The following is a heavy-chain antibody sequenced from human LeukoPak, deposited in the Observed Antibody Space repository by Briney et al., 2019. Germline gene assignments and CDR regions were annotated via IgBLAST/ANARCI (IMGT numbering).Heavy chain of an antibody. CDR3: AREEPYGDYLSSWFDP. D-gene: IGHD4-17*01. CDR2: INPSGGST. J-gene: IGHJ5*02. Sequence: ASVKVSCKASGYTFTSYYMHWVRQATGQGLEWMGIINPSGGSTSYAQKFQGRVTMTRDMSTSTVYMELSSLRSEDTAVYYCAREEPYGDYLSSWFDPWGQGTLVTVSA. CDR1: GYTFTSYY. V-gene: IGHV1-46*01.